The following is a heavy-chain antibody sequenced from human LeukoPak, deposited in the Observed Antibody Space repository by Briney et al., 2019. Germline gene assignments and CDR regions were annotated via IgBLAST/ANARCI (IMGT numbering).Heavy chain of an antibody. J-gene: IGHJ4*02. CDR2: INPNSGGT. D-gene: IGHD4-23*01. CDR1: GYTFTGYY. CDR3: ARSSPPHGGNPFDY. Sequence: ASVKVSCKASGYTFTGYYMHWVRQAPGQGLEWMGWINPNSGGTNYAQKFQGRVTMTRDTSISTAYMELSRLRSDDTAVYYCARSSPPHGGNPFDYWGQGTLVTVSS. V-gene: IGHV1-2*02.